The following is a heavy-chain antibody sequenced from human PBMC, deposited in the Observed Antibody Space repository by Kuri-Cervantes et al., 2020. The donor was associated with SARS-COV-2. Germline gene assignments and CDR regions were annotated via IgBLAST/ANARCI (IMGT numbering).Heavy chain of an antibody. J-gene: IGHJ4*02. CDR3: ANSFYDTSSVPRLDY. V-gene: IGHV3-73*01. CDR1: GFTFSSYG. Sequence: GESLKISCAASGFTFSSYGMHWVRQGSGKGLEWVGRVRGKANNYATAYAASVKGRFTISRDDSKNMAYLQMNSLGVEDTAVYYCANSFYDTSSVPRLDYWGQGTLVTVSS. D-gene: IGHD2/OR15-2a*01. CDR2: VRGKANNYAT.